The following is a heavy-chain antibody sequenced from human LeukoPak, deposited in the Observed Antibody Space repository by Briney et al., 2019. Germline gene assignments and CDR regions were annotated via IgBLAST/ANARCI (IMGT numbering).Heavy chain of an antibody. CDR2: IYYSGST. CDR3: ARYSSSWYYFDY. CDR1: GFTFSSYS. J-gene: IGHJ4*02. D-gene: IGHD6-13*01. Sequence: GSLRLSCAASGFTFSSYSMNWIRQPPGKGLEWIGSIYYSGSTYYNPSLKSRVTISVDTSKNQFSLKLSSVTAADTAVYYCARYSSSWYYFDYWGQGTLVTVSS. V-gene: IGHV4-39*01.